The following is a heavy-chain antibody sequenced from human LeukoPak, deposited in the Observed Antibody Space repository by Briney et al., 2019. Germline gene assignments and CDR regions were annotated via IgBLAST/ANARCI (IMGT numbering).Heavy chain of an antibody. CDR3: AREAITGHREFDY. Sequence: GGSLRLSCAASGFTFSSYSMNWVRQAPGKGLEWVSYISSGSLTIYYADSVKGRFTISRDNAKNSLYLHMDSLRAEDTAVYYCAREAITGHREFDYWGQGTLVTVSS. D-gene: IGHD1-20*01. J-gene: IGHJ4*02. V-gene: IGHV3-48*01. CDR2: ISSGSLTI. CDR1: GFTFSSYS.